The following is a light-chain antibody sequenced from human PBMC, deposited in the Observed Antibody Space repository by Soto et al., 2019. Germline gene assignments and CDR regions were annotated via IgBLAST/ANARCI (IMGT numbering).Light chain of an antibody. CDR3: MQATHWPYT. CDR2: KVS. J-gene: IGKJ2*01. CDR1: QSLVYTDGNTH. Sequence: DVVLTQSPLSLPVTLGQPASISCRSGQSLVYTDGNTHLTWFQQRPGQSLRRLIYKVSNRDSGVPDRFSCSGSGTDFTLKISRVEADDVAVYYCMQATHWPYTFGQGTKMEIK. V-gene: IGKV2-30*01.